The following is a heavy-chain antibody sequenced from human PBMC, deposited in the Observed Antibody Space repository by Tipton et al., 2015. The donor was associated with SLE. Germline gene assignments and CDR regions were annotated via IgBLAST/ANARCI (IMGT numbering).Heavy chain of an antibody. J-gene: IGHJ4*02. Sequence: TLSLTCAVYGGSFSGYYWSWIRQPPGKGLEWIGEINHSGGTNYNPPLKSRVTISVDTAKNQFSLKLSSVTAADTAVYYCARAGPEANSFDYWGQGTLVAVSS. CDR1: GGSFSGYY. CDR2: INHSGGT. CDR3: ARAGPEANSFDY. D-gene: IGHD4/OR15-4a*01. V-gene: IGHV4-34*01.